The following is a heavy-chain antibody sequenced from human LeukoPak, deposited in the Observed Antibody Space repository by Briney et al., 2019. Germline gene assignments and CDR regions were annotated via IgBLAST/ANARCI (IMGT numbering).Heavy chain of an antibody. CDR3: SRGYYYGSGTPVWFDP. V-gene: IGHV3-49*04. CDR1: GFTFGDYV. J-gene: IGHJ5*02. D-gene: IGHD3-10*01. CDR2: XXXKAYGGTT. Sequence: PGRSLRLSCTASGFTFGDYVMSWVRQAPGKGXEXXXXXXXKAYGGTTEYAASVKGRFTISRDDSKSIAYLQMNILKTEDTAVYYCSRGYYYGSGTPVWFDPWGQGTLVTASS.